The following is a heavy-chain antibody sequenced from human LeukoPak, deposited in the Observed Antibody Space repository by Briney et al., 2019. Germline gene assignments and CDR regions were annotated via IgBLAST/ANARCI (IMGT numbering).Heavy chain of an antibody. J-gene: IGHJ4*02. CDR1: EFIFSGYW. CDR3: ARDGFVGAADY. D-gene: IGHD6-13*01. V-gene: IGHV3-7*01. CDR2: VKQDGSEK. Sequence: GGSLRLSCAASEFIFSGYWMNWVRQAPGKGLEWVANVKQDGSEKQYVDSVRGRFTISRDNAKNSLYLQMNSLRVEDTAVYYCARDGFVGAADYWGQGTLVTVSS.